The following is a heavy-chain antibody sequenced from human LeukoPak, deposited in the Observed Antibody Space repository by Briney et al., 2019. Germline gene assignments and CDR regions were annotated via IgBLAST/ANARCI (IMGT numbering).Heavy chain of an antibody. D-gene: IGHD6-13*01. V-gene: IGHV4-34*01. J-gene: IGHJ4*02. CDR2: INDSRST. Sequence: PGGSLRLSCAASGFTFSSYWMSWVRQPPGKGLEWIGEINDSRSTNYNPSLKSRVTISVDTSKNQFSLKLSSVTAADTAVYYCARGAAAGSPLGYWGQGTLVTVSS. CDR3: ARGAAAGSPLGY. CDR1: GFTFSSYW.